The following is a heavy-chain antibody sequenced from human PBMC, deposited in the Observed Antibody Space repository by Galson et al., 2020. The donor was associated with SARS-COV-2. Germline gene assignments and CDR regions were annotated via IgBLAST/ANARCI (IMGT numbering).Heavy chain of an antibody. CDR3: ARISDDRGGNINGAFDF. CDR1: GFSLRTGGMR. D-gene: IGHD3-22*01. CDR2: MDWDDDK. J-gene: IGHJ4*02. V-gene: IGHV2-70*04. Sequence: SGPTLVKPTQPLTLPCTLPGFSLRTGGMRVSWIRQPPGKALEWLARMDWDDDKFYSTSLKTRLTISKDTSKNQVVLTMTNMDPVDTATYYCARISDDRGGNINGAFDFWGQGTLVAVSS.